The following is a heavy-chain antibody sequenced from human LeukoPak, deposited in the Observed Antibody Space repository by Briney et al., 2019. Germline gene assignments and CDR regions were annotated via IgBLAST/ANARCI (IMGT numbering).Heavy chain of an antibody. CDR1: GFTFSSYA. CDR3: AKGGYYYDSSGSDY. CDR2: ISGSGGST. V-gene: IGHV3-23*01. D-gene: IGHD3-22*01. Sequence: GGPLRLSCAASGFTFSSYAMSWVRQAPGKGLEWVSAISGSGGSTYYADSVKGRFTISRDNSKNTLYLQMNSLRAEDTAVYYCAKGGYYYDSSGSDYWGQGTLVTVSS. J-gene: IGHJ4*02.